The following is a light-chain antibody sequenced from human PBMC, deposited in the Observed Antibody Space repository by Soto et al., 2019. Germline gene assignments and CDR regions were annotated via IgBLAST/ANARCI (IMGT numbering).Light chain of an antibody. V-gene: IGKV3-20*01. CDR2: VAS. Sequence: EIVLTQSPGTLSLSPGERATLSCRASQSVSSSYLAWYQQRPGQAPRLLIYVASNRATGTPDRFSGSGSGTDFTHTISRLEPEDFAVYYCQQYGSSPITVGQGTRLEIK. J-gene: IGKJ5*01. CDR3: QQYGSSPIT. CDR1: QSVSSSY.